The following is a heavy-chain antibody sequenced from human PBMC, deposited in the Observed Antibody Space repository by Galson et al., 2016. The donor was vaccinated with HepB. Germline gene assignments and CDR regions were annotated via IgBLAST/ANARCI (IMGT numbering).Heavy chain of an antibody. J-gene: IGHJ4*02. CDR3: VHSSNYDYIWGRYRKWGFEY. Sequence: PALVKPTQTLTLTCTFSGFSLNTTGVGVGWIRQPPGKALEWLGFIYWDDDKRYSPFLKSRLTITKDTSKNQVVLTMTNMDPVDTAAYYCVHSSNYDYIWGRYRKWGFEYWGQGTVVSVSS. D-gene: IGHD3-16*02. V-gene: IGHV2-5*02. CDR2: IYWDDDK. CDR1: GFSLNTTGVG.